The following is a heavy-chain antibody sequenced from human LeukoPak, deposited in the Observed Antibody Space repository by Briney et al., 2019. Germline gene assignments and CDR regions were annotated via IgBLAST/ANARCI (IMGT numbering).Heavy chain of an antibody. J-gene: IGHJ4*02. CDR2: INPSGGST. CDR3: ARGVGGPDYSNYVELFDY. CDR1: GYTFTSYY. D-gene: IGHD4-11*01. Sequence: ASVKVSCKASGYTFTSYYMRWVRQAPGQGLEWMGIINPSGGSTSYAQKFQGRVTMTRDMSTSTVYMELSSLRSEDTAVYYCARGVGGPDYSNYVELFDYWGQGTLVTVSS. V-gene: IGHV1-46*01.